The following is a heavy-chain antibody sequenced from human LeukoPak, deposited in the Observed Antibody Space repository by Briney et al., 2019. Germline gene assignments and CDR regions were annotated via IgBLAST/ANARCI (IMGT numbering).Heavy chain of an antibody. J-gene: IGHJ6*03. CDR2: YHNGSS. D-gene: IGHD6-25*01. CDR1: GVSIRSDTYY. CDR3: ARLWDSTGLYFYYYMDV. V-gene: IGHV4-39*01. Sequence: SETLSLTCIVSGVSIRSDTYYWGWIRQPPGKGLEWIGNYHNGSSYYNPPLKSRVTISEDTSGNQFSLRVTSVTAADTAVYYCARLWDSTGLYFYYYMDVWGEGTTVTVSS.